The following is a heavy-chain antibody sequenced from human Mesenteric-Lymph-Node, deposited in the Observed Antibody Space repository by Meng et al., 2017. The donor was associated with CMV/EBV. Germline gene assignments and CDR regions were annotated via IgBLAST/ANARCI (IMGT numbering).Heavy chain of an antibody. D-gene: IGHD5-18*01. CDR1: GFTFSSYS. V-gene: IGHV3-53*01. CDR2: IYSGLST. J-gene: IGHJ6*02. CDR3: AREEGYSYCSEDYYFGMDV. Sequence: GGSLRLSCAASGFTFSSYSMNWVRQAPGKGLEWVSGIYSGLSTYYADSVKGRFTISRDKSKNTLYLQMNSLRADDTAVYYCAREEGYSYCSEDYYFGMDVWGQGTTVTVSS.